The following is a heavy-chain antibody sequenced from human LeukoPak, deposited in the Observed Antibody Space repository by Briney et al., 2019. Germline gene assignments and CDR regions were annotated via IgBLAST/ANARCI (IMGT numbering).Heavy chain of an antibody. V-gene: IGHV1-2*02. CDR2: INPNSGGT. D-gene: IGHD1-26*01. J-gene: IGHJ4*02. CDR1: GYAFTGYY. CDR3: ARDSSSGSYYPLDS. Sequence: VASVKVSCKASGYAFTGYYMHWVRQAPGQGLEWVGWINPNSGGTNYAQKFQGRVTMTRDTSISTAYMELSSLTSEDTAVYYCARDSSSGSYYPLDSWGQGTLVTVSS.